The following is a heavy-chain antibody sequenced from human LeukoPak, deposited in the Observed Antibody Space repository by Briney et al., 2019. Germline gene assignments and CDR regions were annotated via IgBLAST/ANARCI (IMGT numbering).Heavy chain of an antibody. CDR1: GDSMSSGYY. J-gene: IGHJ5*02. D-gene: IGHD3-10*01. CDR2: IYHSGST. CDR3: ARDTLGGSGSYYSATNWFDP. Sequence: SETLSLTCAVSGDSMSSGYYWSWIRQPPGKGLEWIGSIYHSGSTYYNPSLKNRVTISVDSSKTQFSLKMRSVTAADTAVYFCARDTLGGSGSYYSATNWFDPWGQGTLVTVSS. V-gene: IGHV4-38-2*02.